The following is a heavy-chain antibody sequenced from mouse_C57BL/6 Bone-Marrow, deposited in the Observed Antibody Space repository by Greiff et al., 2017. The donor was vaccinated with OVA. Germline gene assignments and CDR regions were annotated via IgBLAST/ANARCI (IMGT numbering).Heavy chain of an antibody. V-gene: IGHV1-50*01. CDR1: GYTFTSYW. Sequence: QVQLKQPGAELVKPGASVKLSCKASGYTFTSYWMQWVKQRPGQGLEWIGEIDPSDSYTNYNQKFKGKATLTVDTSSSTAYMQLSSLTSEDSAVYYCARESPNYYGSSPFAYWGQGTLVTVSA. CDR2: IDPSDSYT. CDR3: ARESPNYYGSSPFAY. J-gene: IGHJ3*01. D-gene: IGHD1-1*01.